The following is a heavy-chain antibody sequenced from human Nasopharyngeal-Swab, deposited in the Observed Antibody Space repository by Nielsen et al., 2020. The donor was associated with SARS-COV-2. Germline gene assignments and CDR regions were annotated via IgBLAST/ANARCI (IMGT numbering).Heavy chain of an antibody. CDR1: GYTLTELS. J-gene: IGHJ5*02. V-gene: IGHV1-24*01. D-gene: IGHD1-7*01. CDR2: FDPEDGET. Sequence: ASVQVSCKVSGYTLTELSMHWVRQAPGKGLEWMGGFDPEDGETIYAQKFQGRVTMTEDTSTDTAYMELSSLRSEDTVVYYCATGGPITGTINWFDPWGQGTLVTVSS. CDR3: ATGGPITGTINWFDP.